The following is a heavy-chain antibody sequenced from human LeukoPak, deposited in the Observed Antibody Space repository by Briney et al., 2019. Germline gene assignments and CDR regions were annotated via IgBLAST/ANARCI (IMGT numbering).Heavy chain of an antibody. J-gene: IGHJ4*02. D-gene: IGHD5-24*01. CDR2: IYYSGST. CDR1: GGSISSYY. CDR3: ARLMWDDGWGTFDY. Sequence: PSETLSLTCTVSGGSISSYYWSWIRQPPGKGLEWIGYIYYSGSTNYNPSLKSRVTISVDTSKNQFSPKLSSVTAADTAVYYCARLMWDDGWGTFDYWGQGTLVTVSS. V-gene: IGHV4-59*08.